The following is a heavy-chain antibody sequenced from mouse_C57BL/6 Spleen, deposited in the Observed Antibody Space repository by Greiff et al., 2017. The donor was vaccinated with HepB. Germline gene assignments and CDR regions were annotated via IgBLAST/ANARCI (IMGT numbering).Heavy chain of an antibody. CDR2: INPGSGGT. D-gene: IGHD2-4*01. V-gene: IGHV1-54*01. Sequence: QVQLQQSGAELVRPGTSVKLSCKASGYAFTNYLIEWVKQRPGQGLEWIGVINPGSGGTNYNEKFKGKATLTADKSSSTPYMQLSSLTSEDSAVYFCARHYDDGGPPWFAYWGQGTLVTVSA. CDR1: GYAFTNYL. CDR3: ARHYDDGGPPWFAY. J-gene: IGHJ3*01.